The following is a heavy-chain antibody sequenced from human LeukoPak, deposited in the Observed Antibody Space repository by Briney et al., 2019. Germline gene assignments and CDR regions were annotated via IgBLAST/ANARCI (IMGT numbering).Heavy chain of an antibody. J-gene: IGHJ3*02. CDR1: GFTFNGYW. Sequence: GGSLRLSCSASGFTFNGYWMSWVRQAPGKGLEWVANIKQDGSEKYYVDSVKGRFTISRDNSRNTLYLQMNSLRAEDTAVYYCARALNGFDIWGPGTLVTVSS. CDR3: ARALNGFDI. V-gene: IGHV3-7*03. CDR2: IKQDGSEK.